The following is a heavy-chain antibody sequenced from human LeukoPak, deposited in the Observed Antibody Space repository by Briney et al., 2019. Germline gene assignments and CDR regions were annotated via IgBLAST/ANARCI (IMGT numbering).Heavy chain of an antibody. J-gene: IGHJ4*02. Sequence: GGSLRLSCAASGFTFSSYAMSWVRQAPGKGLEWVSAISGSGGSTYYADSVKGRFTISRDNSKNTLYLQMNSLRAEDTAVYYCAKDRIYDLWSGYYKMEAFDYWGQGTLVTVSS. CDR2: ISGSGGST. CDR3: AKDRIYDLWSGYYKMEAFDY. V-gene: IGHV3-23*01. D-gene: IGHD3-3*01. CDR1: GFTFSSYA.